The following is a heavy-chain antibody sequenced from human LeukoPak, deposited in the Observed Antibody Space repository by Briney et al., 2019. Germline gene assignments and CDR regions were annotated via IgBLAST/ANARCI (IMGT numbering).Heavy chain of an antibody. V-gene: IGHV3-7*04. CDR2: IKQDGSEK. CDR1: GFTFSSYW. Sequence: GGSLRLSCAASGFTFSSYWMSWVRQAPGKGLEWVANIKQDGSEKYYVDSVKGRFTISRDNAKNSLYLQMNSLRAEDTAVYYCARGLGYSSSSGPLGYWSQGTLVTVSS. CDR3: ARGLGYSSSSGPLGY. D-gene: IGHD6-6*01. J-gene: IGHJ4*02.